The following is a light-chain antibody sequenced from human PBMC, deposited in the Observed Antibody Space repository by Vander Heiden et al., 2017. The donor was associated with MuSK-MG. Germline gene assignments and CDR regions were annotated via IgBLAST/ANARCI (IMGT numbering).Light chain of an antibody. V-gene: IGKV1-5*03. Sequence: DTQMPRSPPPLSPSVVDRVTITCRASKSISSWLDWYQQKPGKAPKLLIYKASSLESGVPSRFSGSGSGREFTRTSSSLQPDDFANYYCQQYNSYWTFGQGTKVEIK. CDR1: KSISSW. J-gene: IGKJ1*01. CDR2: KAS. CDR3: QQYNSYWT.